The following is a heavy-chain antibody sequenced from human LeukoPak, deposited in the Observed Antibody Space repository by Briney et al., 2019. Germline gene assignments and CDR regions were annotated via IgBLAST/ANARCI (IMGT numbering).Heavy chain of an antibody. D-gene: IGHD6-13*01. Sequence: ASVKVSCKASGYTFTGYYMHWVRQAPGQGLEWMGWINPNSSGTNYAQKFQGRVTMTRDTSISTAYMELSRLRSDDTAVYYCVRDRISGSSSWLHYYYGMDVWGQGTTVTVSS. J-gene: IGHJ6*02. CDR1: GYTFTGYY. CDR2: INPNSSGT. CDR3: VRDRISGSSSWLHYYYGMDV. V-gene: IGHV1-2*02.